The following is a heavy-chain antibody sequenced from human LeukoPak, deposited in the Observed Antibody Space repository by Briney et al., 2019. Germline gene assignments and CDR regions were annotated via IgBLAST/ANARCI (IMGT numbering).Heavy chain of an antibody. CDR1: GFTFSNAW. J-gene: IGHJ4*02. Sequence: GGSLRLSCAASGFTFSNAWMSWVRQAPGKGLEWVGRIKSKTDGGTTDYAAPVKGRFTISRDDSKNTLYLQMNSLKTEDTAVYYCTTGPIGYYDRSGYYYSDYWGQGTLVTVSS. CDR3: TTGPIGYYDRSGYYYSDY. CDR2: IKSKTDGGTT. D-gene: IGHD3-22*01. V-gene: IGHV3-15*01.